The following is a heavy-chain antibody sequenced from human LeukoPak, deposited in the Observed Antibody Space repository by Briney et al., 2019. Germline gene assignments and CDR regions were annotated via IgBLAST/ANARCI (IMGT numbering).Heavy chain of an antibody. CDR1: GGSISSSNW. D-gene: IGHD2-2*01. J-gene: IGHJ6*02. CDR3: ARIDIVVVPAAIDYNYYYGMDV. Sequence: PSGTLSLTCAVSGGSISSSNWWSWVRQPPGKGLEWIGEIYHSGSTNYNPSLKSRVTISVDKSKNQFSLKLSSVTAADTAVYYCARIDIVVVPAAIDYNYYYGMDVWGQGTTVTVSS. CDR2: IYHSGST. V-gene: IGHV4-4*02.